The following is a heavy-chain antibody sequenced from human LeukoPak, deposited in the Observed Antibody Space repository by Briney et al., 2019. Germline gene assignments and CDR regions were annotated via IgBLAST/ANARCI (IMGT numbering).Heavy chain of an antibody. Sequence: GGSLRLSCAASGFTFSSYGMHWVRQAPGKGLEWVAFIRYDGSNKYYADSVKGRFTISRDNSKDTLYLQMNSLRAEDTAVYYCAKGSESGYSYGYSYYYYMDVWGKGATVTVSS. CDR3: AKGSESGYSYGYSYYYYMDV. CDR1: GFTFSSYG. V-gene: IGHV3-30*02. CDR2: IRYDGSNK. J-gene: IGHJ6*03. D-gene: IGHD5-18*01.